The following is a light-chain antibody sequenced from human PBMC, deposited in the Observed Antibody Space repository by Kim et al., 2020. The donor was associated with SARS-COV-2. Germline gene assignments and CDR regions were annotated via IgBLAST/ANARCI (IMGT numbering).Light chain of an antibody. J-gene: IGLJ3*02. V-gene: IGLV1-44*01. CDR3: AAWDDSLTGPV. CDR2: TNN. CDR1: SSNIGSNT. Sequence: QSVLTQPPSASGTPGQRVTISCSGSSSNIGSNTVNWYQQLPGTAPKHLIYTNNQRPSGVPDRFSASKSGTSGSLAISGLQSEDEADYYCAAWDDSLTGPVFGGGTQLTVL.